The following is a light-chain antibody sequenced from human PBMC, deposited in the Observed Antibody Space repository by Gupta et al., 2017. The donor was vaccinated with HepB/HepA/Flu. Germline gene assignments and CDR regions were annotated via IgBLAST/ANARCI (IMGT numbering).Light chain of an antibody. Sequence: QSVLTQPPSASGTPGQRVTTSCSGSISNIGSNTVNWYQQLPGTAPKLLIYDNNQRPSGVPDRISGSKSGTSAALAISGLQSEDEADYYCAAWDDRLNGYVFGTGTKVTVL. J-gene: IGLJ1*01. V-gene: IGLV1-44*01. CDR2: DNN. CDR1: ISNIGSNT. CDR3: AAWDDRLNGYV.